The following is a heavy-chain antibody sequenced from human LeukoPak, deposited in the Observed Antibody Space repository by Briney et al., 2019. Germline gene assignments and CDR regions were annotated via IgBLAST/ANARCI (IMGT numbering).Heavy chain of an antibody. V-gene: IGHV3-21*01. D-gene: IGHD2-21*02. Sequence: SGGSLRLSCAASGFTFSSYSMNWVRQAPGKGLEWVSSISSSSSYIYYADSVKGRFTISRDNAKNSLYLQMNSLRAEDTAVYYCARARAYCGGDCYSDFDYWGQGTLVTVSS. J-gene: IGHJ4*02. CDR3: ARARAYCGGDCYSDFDY. CDR1: GFTFSSYS. CDR2: ISSSSSYI.